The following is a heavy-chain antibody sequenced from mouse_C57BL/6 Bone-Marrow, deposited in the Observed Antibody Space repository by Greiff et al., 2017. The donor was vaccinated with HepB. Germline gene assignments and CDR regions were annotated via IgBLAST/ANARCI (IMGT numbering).Heavy chain of an antibody. CDR1: GYTFTDHT. J-gene: IGHJ2*01. CDR3: ARVVIYYYGSSDYFDY. Sequence: VQRVESDAELVKPGASVKISCKVSGYTFTDHTIHWMKQRPEQGLEWIGYIYPRDGSTKYNEKFKGKATLTADKSSSTAYMQLNSLTSEDSAVYFCARVVIYYYGSSDYFDYWGQGTTLTVSS. CDR2: IYPRDGST. V-gene: IGHV1-78*01. D-gene: IGHD1-1*01.